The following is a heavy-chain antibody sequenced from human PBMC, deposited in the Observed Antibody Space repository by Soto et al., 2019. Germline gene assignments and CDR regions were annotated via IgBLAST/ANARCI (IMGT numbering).Heavy chain of an antibody. CDR1: GYTFTSYA. CDR3: ARDHPVKTGYGIYYYYGMDV. Sequence: GASVKVSCKASGYTFTSYAMHWVRQAPGQRLEWMGWINAGNGNTKYSQKFQGRVTITRDTSASTAYMELSSLRSEDTAVYYCARDHPVKTGYGIYYYYGMDVWGQGTTVTVSS. V-gene: IGHV1-3*01. J-gene: IGHJ6*02. D-gene: IGHD3-16*01. CDR2: INAGNGNT.